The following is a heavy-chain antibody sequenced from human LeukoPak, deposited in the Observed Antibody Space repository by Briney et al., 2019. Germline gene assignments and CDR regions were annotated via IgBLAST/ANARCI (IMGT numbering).Heavy chain of an antibody. J-gene: IGHJ3*02. CDR1: GFTFDNYA. Sequence: PGRSLRLSCAASGFTFDNYAMHWVRQAPGKGLEWVSCINWSGGNIGYADSVKGRFTISRDNAKNSLYLQMNSLRVDDMAFYYCTRDRSGSYIGGSFHIWGQGTMVTVSS. CDR3: TRDRSGSYIGGSFHI. V-gene: IGHV3-9*03. D-gene: IGHD1-26*01. CDR2: INWSGGNI.